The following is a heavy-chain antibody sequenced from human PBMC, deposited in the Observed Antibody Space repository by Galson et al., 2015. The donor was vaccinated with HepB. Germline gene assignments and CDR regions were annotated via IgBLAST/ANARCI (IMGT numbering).Heavy chain of an antibody. J-gene: IGHJ4*02. CDR3: VKGSVAVAESDFDY. Sequence: SLRLSCAASGFTFSNYAMHWVRQAPGKGLEYVSGISSNGGSTYDADSVKGRSTISRDNSKNTLYLQLSSVRPEDTALYYCVKGSVAVAESDFDYWGQGTLVSVSS. V-gene: IGHV3-64D*06. CDR1: GFTFSNYA. CDR2: ISSNGGST. D-gene: IGHD6-19*01.